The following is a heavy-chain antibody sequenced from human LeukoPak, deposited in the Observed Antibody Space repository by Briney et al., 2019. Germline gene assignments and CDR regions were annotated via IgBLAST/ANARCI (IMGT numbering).Heavy chain of an antibody. CDR3: ARDSGYCSSTSCSPANWFDP. D-gene: IGHD2-2*03. V-gene: IGHV4-59*01. CDR2: IYYSGGT. Sequence: SETLSLTCTVSGGSISSYYWSWIRQPPGKGLEWIGYIYYSGGTNYNPSLKSRVTISVDTSKNQFSLKLSSVTAADTAVYYCARDSGYCSSTSCSPANWFDPWGQGTLVTVSS. J-gene: IGHJ5*02. CDR1: GGSISSYY.